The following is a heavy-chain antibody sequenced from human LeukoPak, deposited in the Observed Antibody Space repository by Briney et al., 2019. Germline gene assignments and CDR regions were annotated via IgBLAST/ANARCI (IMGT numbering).Heavy chain of an antibody. CDR3: TTWQWLVRGNGWAYFDY. CDR1: GFTFSNAW. CDR2: IKSKTGGGTT. V-gene: IGHV3-15*01. Sequence: GGSLRLSCAASGFTFSNAWMSWVRPAPGKGLEWVGRIKSKTGGGTTDYAAPVKGRFTISRDDSKNTLYLQVNSLKTEDTAVYYCTTWQWLVRGNGWAYFDYWGQGTLVTVSS. D-gene: IGHD6-19*01. J-gene: IGHJ4*02.